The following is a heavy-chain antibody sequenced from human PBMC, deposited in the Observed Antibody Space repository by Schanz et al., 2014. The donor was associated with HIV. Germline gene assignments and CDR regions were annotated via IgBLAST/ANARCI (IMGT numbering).Heavy chain of an antibody. Sequence: EVQLVESGGGLVQPGGSLRLSCAASGFTFSNYAMTWVRHYADSVKGRFTISRDNAKNTLYLQMNSLRAEDTAVYYCARDGGDYDFWSGLVYGMDVWGRGTTVTVSS. CDR3: ARDGGDYDFWSGLVYGMDV. CDR1: GFTFSNYA. D-gene: IGHD3-3*01. J-gene: IGHJ6*02. V-gene: IGHV3-23*04.